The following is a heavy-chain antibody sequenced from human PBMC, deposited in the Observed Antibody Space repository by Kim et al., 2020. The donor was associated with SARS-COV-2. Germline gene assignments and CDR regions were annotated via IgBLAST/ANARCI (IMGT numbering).Heavy chain of an antibody. D-gene: IGHD2-2*01. CDR2: FHYGGGT. Sequence: SETLSLTCTLSGGSINSYYWSWIRQPPGKALELIAYFHYGGGTYYNPSLKSRATISIDTSKSQFSLKLASVTPADTAVYYCARGGYCVSTSCRRRGDSKAYFDYWGRGTLVTVSS. CDR3: ARGGYCVSTSCRRRGDSKAYFDY. CDR1: GGSINSYY. J-gene: IGHJ4*02. V-gene: IGHV4-59*13.